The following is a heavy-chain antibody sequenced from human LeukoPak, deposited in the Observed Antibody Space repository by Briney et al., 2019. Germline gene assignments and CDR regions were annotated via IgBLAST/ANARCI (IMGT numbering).Heavy chain of an antibody. J-gene: IGHJ4*02. CDR2: ISSSGGST. CDR3: AKKANSGYYYAFDY. V-gene: IGHV3-23*01. CDR1: GFTFSSYA. Sequence: TGGSLRLSCAASGFTFSSYAMSRVRQRPGKGLEWVSAISSSGGSTYYADSVKGRFTISKDNSKNTLYMEMNSLRAEDTAVYYCAKKANSGYYYAFDYWGQGTLVTVSS. D-gene: IGHD3-22*01.